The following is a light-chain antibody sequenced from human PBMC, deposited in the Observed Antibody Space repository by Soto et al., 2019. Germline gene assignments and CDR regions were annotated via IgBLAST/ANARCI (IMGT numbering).Light chain of an antibody. CDR1: QSVSSSY. CDR3: QQYGSSPAT. V-gene: IGKV3-20*01. J-gene: IGKJ1*01. Sequence: IVLTQSQGTLSLSPWERATLCCRASQSVSSSYLAWYQQKPGQAPRLLIYGASSRATGIPDRFSGSGSGTDFTLTISRLEPEDFAVYYCQQYGSSPATFGQGTKVDIK. CDR2: GAS.